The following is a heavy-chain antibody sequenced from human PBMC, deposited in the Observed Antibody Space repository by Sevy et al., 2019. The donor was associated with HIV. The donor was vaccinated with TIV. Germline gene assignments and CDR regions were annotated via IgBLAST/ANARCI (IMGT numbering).Heavy chain of an antibody. CDR3: AKDASSSWTGGTFQH. D-gene: IGHD6-13*01. J-gene: IGHJ1*01. V-gene: IGHV3-23*01. Sequence: GGSLRLSCAASGFIFSGYVMSWVRQAPGKGLEWVSTISGSGGSTYYADSVKGRFAISRDNSKNTLGLEMNSLRVEDTAVYYCAKDASSSWTGGTFQHWGQGTLVTVSS. CDR2: ISGSGGST. CDR1: GFIFSGYV.